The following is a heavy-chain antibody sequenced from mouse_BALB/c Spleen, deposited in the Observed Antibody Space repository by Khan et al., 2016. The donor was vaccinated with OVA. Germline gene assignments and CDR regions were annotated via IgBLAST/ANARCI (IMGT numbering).Heavy chain of an antibody. CDR3: ARSSDGYYPFAD. CDR1: GYAFTTYN. D-gene: IGHD2-3*01. J-gene: IGHJ3*01. CDR2: IDPYNGGT. V-gene: IGHV1S135*01. Sequence: VQLKQSGPELVRPGASVKVSCKASGYAFTTYNIYWVKQSHGKSLEWIGYIDPYNGGTNYNHNFKDKATLTVDKSSSAAYMHLDSLTSEDSAVYIYARSSDGYYPFADWGQGTLVTVSA.